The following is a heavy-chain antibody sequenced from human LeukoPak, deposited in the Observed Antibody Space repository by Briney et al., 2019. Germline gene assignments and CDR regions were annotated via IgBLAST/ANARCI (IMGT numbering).Heavy chain of an antibody. Sequence: PGGSLRLSCAASGFTVSSNYMSWVRQAPGKGLEWVSVLYSGGSTYYADSVKGRFTISRDNSKNTLYLQMNSLRAEDTAVYYCAKDVVGIPQAFDIWGQGTMVTVSS. CDR1: GFTVSSNY. D-gene: IGHD2-2*01. CDR3: AKDVVGIPQAFDI. J-gene: IGHJ3*02. CDR2: LYSGGST. V-gene: IGHV3-53*01.